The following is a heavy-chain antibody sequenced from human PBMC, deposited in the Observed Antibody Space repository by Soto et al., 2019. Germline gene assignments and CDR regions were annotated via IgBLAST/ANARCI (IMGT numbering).Heavy chain of an antibody. CDR2: FNHSGDT. CDR3: ARAPMVRGVIINYYYYGMDV. CDR1: GGSLSGYY. V-gene: IGHV4-34*01. J-gene: IGHJ6*02. D-gene: IGHD3-10*01. Sequence: KPSETLSLTCAVYGGSLSGYYWSWIRQPPGKALEWIGEFNHSGDTNYNPSLKSRVTISVDTSKNQLFLNLSSVTAADTAVYYCARAPMVRGVIINYYYYGMDVWGQGTTVTVSS.